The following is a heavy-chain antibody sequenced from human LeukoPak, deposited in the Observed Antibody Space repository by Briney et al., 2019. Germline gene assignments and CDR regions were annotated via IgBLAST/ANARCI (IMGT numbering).Heavy chain of an antibody. Sequence: ASVKVSCKASGYTFTTYGISWVRQAPGQGLEWMGWISDYKGNTIYAQKLQGRVTMTTDTSTSTAYMDLRSLRPDDTAVYYCARDHVPRGDGYNYYEYWGQGTLVTVPS. CDR2: ISDYKGNT. CDR1: GYTFTTYG. J-gene: IGHJ4*02. CDR3: ARDHVPRGDGYNYYEY. V-gene: IGHV1-18*01. D-gene: IGHD5-24*01.